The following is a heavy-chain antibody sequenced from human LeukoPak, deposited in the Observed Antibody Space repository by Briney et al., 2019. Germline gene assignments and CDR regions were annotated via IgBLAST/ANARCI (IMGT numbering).Heavy chain of an antibody. Sequence: GGSLRLSRAASGFTFSSYAMSWVRQAPGKGLEWVSAISGSGGSTYYADSVKGRFTISRDNPKNTLYLQMNSLRAEDTAVYYCAKDFWSGTYYYYGMDVWGQGTTVTVSS. V-gene: IGHV3-23*01. D-gene: IGHD3-3*01. CDR3: AKDFWSGTYYYYGMDV. CDR2: ISGSGGST. J-gene: IGHJ6*02. CDR1: GFTFSSYA.